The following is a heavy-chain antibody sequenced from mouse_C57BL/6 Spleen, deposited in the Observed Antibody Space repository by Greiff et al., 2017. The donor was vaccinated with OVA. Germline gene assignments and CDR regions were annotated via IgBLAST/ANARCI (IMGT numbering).Heavy chain of an antibody. CDR3: ARDKGYGSSYGYFDY. V-gene: IGHV5-16*01. D-gene: IGHD1-1*01. Sequence: EVKLQESEGGLVQPGSSMKLSCTASGFTFSDYYMAWIRQVPEKGLEWVANINYDGSSTYYLDSLKSRFIISRDNAKNILYLQMSSLKSEDTATYYCARDKGYGSSYGYFDYWGQGTTLTVSS. CDR2: INYDGSST. CDR1: GFTFSDYY. J-gene: IGHJ2*01.